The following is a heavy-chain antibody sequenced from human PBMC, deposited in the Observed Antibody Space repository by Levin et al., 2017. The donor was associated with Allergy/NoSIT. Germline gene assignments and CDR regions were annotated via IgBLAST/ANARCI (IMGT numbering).Heavy chain of an antibody. D-gene: IGHD3-10*01. CDR2: ISGSGYSA. CDR1: GFTFSSYA. Sequence: SCAASGFTFSSYAMSWVRQAPGKGLEWVSAISGSGYSAYYADSVKGRFTISRDNSMNTLYLQMNSLRAEDTAVYYCAKDGSGSYGLYYFDYWGQGTLVTVSS. V-gene: IGHV3-23*01. CDR3: AKDGSGSYGLYYFDY. J-gene: IGHJ4*02.